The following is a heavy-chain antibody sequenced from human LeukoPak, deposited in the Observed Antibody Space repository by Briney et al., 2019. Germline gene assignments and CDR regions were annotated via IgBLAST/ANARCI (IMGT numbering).Heavy chain of an antibody. CDR2: IQYDGNTI. CDR1: GFTYSHNG. D-gene: IGHD5-18*01. J-gene: IGHJ3*01. Sequence: PGGSLRLSCVASGFTYSHNGMHWVRQAPGKGLEWVAFIQYDGNTIFYADSVKGRFTISRDNSKNTLYLQMNSLRAEDTAVYYCASETTRGYSYGSPTDGFDLWGQGTMVTVSS. V-gene: IGHV3-33*05. CDR3: ASETTRGYSYGSPTDGFDL.